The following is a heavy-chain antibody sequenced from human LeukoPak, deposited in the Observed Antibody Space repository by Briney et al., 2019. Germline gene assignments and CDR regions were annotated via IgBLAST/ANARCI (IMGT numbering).Heavy chain of an antibody. CDR3: ANPFSTPRSNYYIDV. J-gene: IGHJ6*03. Sequence: PGGSLRVSCAASGFTFSSYAMSWVRQAPGKGLEWVSAISGSGGSTYYADSVKGRFTISRDNSKNTLYLQMNSLRAEDTAVYYCANPFSTPRSNYYIDVWGKGTTVIVSS. CDR2: ISGSGGST. D-gene: IGHD2-2*01. V-gene: IGHV3-23*01. CDR1: GFTFSSYA.